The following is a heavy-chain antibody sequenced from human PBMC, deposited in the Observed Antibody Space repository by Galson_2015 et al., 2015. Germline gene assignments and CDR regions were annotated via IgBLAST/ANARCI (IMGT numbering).Heavy chain of an antibody. D-gene: IGHD4/OR15-4a*01. J-gene: IGHJ4*02. CDR3: ARAPRDDYNFGLLFDY. Sequence: SLRLSCAASGFTFSSYSMNWVRQAPGKGLEWVSSISSSSSYIYYADSVKGRFTISRDNAKNSLYLQMNSLRAEDTAVYYCARAPRDDYNFGLLFDYWGQGTLVTVSS. CDR1: GFTFSSYS. V-gene: IGHV3-21*01. CDR2: ISSSSSYI.